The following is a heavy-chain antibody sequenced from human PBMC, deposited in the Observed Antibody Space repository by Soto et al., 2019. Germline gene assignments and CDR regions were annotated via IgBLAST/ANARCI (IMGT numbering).Heavy chain of an antibody. CDR1: GGSISSGGYC. J-gene: IGHJ6*02. CDR3: ARAHSGSYYYYGMDV. Sequence: SETLSLTWTVSGGSISSGGYCWSWIRQHPGKGLEWIGYIYYSGSTYYNPSLKSRVTISVDTSKNQFSLKLSSVTAADTAVYYCARAHSGSYYYYGMDVWGQGTTVTVSS. CDR2: IYYSGST. D-gene: IGHD1-26*01. V-gene: IGHV4-31*02.